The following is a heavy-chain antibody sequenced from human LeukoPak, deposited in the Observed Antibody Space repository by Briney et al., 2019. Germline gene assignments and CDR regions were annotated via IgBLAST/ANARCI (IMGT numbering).Heavy chain of an antibody. D-gene: IGHD3-10*01. CDR3: ARDPRITMVRGGPSWFDP. CDR1: GFTFSSYS. V-gene: IGHV3-21*01. CDR2: ISSSSSYI. Sequence: GGSLRLSCAASGFTFSSYSMNWVRQAPGKGLEWVSSISSSSSYIYYADSVKGRFTISRDNAKNSLYLQMNSLRAEDTAVYYCARDPRITMVRGGPSWFDPWGQGTLVTVSS. J-gene: IGHJ5*02.